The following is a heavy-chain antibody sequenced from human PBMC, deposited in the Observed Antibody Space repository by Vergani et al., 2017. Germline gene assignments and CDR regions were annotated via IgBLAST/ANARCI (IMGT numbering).Heavy chain of an antibody. CDR3: ARDTTKAITIFGVVPRRYNWFDP. V-gene: IGHV3-48*01. J-gene: IGHJ5*02. CDR2: ISSSSSTI. Sequence: EVQLVESGGGLVQPGGSLRLSCAASGFTFSSYSMNWVRQAPGKGLEWVSYISSSSSTIYYADSVKGRFTISRDNAKNSLYLQMNSLRAEDTAVYYCARDTTKAITIFGVVPRRYNWFDPWVQGTLVTVSS. CDR1: GFTFSSYS. D-gene: IGHD3-3*01.